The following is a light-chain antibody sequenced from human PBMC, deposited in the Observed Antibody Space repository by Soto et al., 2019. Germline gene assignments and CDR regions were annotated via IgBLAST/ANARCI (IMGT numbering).Light chain of an antibody. J-gene: IGLJ2*01. CDR3: GADHGSGSNWV. Sequence: QSVLTQPPSASASLGDSVTLTCTLSSGYSNYKVDWYQQRPGKGPRFVMRVGTGGIVGSKGDGIPDRFSVLGSGLNRYLTIKNIQEEDESDYHCGADHGSGSNWVFGGGTKLTVL. CDR1: SGYSNYK. V-gene: IGLV9-49*01. CDR2: VGTGGIVG.